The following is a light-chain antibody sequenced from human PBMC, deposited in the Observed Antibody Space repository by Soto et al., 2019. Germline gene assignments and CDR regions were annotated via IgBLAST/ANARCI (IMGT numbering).Light chain of an antibody. J-gene: IGKJ1*01. CDR2: ATS. CDR1: QSVSSN. Sequence: EIVMTQSPATLSVSPGERVTLSCRASQSVSSNLAWYQQKPGHATRLLIYATSTRATGIPARFSGSGCGTEFTLTVSSMQSEDFAVYYCLQYNYWPKTCGQVTKVDIK. CDR3: LQYNYWPKT. V-gene: IGKV3-15*01.